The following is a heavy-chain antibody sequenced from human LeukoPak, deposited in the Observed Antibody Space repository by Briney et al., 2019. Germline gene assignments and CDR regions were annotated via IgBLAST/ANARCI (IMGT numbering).Heavy chain of an antibody. V-gene: IGHV1-8*03. CDR3: ARDGEWPDLLDY. CDR2: MNPNSGNT. J-gene: IGHJ4*02. Sequence: VASVKVSCKASGYTFTSYDINWVRQATGQGLEWMGRMNPNSGNTGYAQKFQGRVTITRNTTISTAYMELSSLRSEDTAVYYCARDGEWPDLLDYWGQGTLVTVSS. D-gene: IGHD7-27*01. CDR1: GYTFTSYD.